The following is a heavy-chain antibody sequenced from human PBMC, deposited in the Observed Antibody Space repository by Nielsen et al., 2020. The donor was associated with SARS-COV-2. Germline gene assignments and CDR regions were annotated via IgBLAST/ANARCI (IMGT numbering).Heavy chain of an antibody. J-gene: IGHJ1*01. CDR2: INSDGSRS. D-gene: IGHD3-9*01. CDR3: AKPLGNDMLTGYYNFHL. V-gene: IGHV3-74*01. CDR1: GYTFSDYY. Sequence: GGSLRLSCEGSGYTFSDYYMNWVRQAPGKGLMWVARINSDGSRSAYADAVKGRFTVSRDNAKNSLYLEMNSLRAEDTAVYYCAKPLGNDMLTGYYNFHLWGQGTQVTISS.